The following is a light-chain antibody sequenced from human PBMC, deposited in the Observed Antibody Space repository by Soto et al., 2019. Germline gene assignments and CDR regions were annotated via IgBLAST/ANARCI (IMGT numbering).Light chain of an antibody. Sequence: EIVLTQSPGTLSLSPGERATLSCRASQSGSNTYLAWHQQKRGQAPRLLIYGASSRATGIPDRFSGSGSGTDFTLTISRLEPEGFAVYYCQQCGSSLTFVGGTKVEIK. CDR1: QSGSNTY. V-gene: IGKV3-20*01. CDR3: QQCGSSLT. CDR2: GAS. J-gene: IGKJ4*01.